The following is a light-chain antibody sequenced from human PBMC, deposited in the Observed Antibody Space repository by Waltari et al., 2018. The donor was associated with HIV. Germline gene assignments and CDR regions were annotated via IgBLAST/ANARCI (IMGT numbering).Light chain of an antibody. CDR1: ELPKQY. Sequence: SYELTQPPSVSVSPAQTARITCSGDELPKQYAYWYQQKPGQAPVLVIYKDSERPSGIPERFSGSSSGTTVTLTISGVQAEDEADYYCQSADSSGTYPVFGGGTKLTVL. J-gene: IGLJ2*01. V-gene: IGLV3-25*03. CDR2: KDS. CDR3: QSADSSGTYPV.